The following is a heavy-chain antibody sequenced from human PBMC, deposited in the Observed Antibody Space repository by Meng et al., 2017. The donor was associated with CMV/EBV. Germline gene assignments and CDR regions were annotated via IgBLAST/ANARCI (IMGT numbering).Heavy chain of an antibody. D-gene: IGHD1-7*01. Sequence: GESLKISCAASGFTFSGSAMHWVRQASGKGLGWVGRIRSKDNSYAPAYAAAVKGRFTISRDDSKNTAYLQMNSLKTEDTAVYYCTSLVTGTTPYWGQGTLVTVSS. V-gene: IGHV3-73*01. CDR3: TSLVTGTTPY. CDR1: GFTFSGSA. J-gene: IGHJ4*02. CDR2: IRSKDNSYAP.